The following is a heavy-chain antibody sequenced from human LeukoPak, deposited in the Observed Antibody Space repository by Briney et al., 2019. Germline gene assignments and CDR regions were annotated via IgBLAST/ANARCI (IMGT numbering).Heavy chain of an antibody. Sequence: GGSLRLTCAASGFTFSSYSMNWVRQAPGKGLEWVSSISSSSSYICYADSVKGRFTISRDNAKNSLYLQMNSLRAEDTAVYFCASMLLGGSGWYDYWGQGTLVTISS. D-gene: IGHD6-19*01. CDR1: GFTFSSYS. CDR2: ISSSSSYI. V-gene: IGHV3-21*01. CDR3: ASMLLGGSGWYDY. J-gene: IGHJ4*02.